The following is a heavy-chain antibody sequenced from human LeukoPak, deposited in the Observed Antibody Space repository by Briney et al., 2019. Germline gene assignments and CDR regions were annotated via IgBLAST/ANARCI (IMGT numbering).Heavy chain of an antibody. J-gene: IGHJ6*02. V-gene: IGHV3-66*01. CDR2: FYGDSNT. CDR3: ACEVTTSSGVDV. CDR1: GFTFRSHD. Sequence: GGSLRLSCAASGFTFRSHDMSWVRQAPGKGLEWVSIFYGDSNTDYADSVKGRFTISRDNSKNTLYLQMNSLRAQDTAVYYCACEVTTSSGVDVWGQGTTVTVSS. D-gene: IGHD4-11*01.